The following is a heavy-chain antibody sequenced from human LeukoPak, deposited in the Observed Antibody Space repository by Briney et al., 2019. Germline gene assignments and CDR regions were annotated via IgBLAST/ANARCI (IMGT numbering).Heavy chain of an antibody. CDR2: ISSSSSTI. V-gene: IGHV3-48*01. Sequence: QPGGSLRLSCAASGFTFSSYSMNWVRQAPGKGLEWVSYISSSSSTIYYADSVKGRFTISRDNAKNSLYLQMNSLRAEDTAVYYCARDGEPTTVIWNYFDYWGQGTLVTVSS. CDR3: ARDGEPTTVIWNYFDY. D-gene: IGHD4-11*01. CDR1: GFTFSSYS. J-gene: IGHJ4*02.